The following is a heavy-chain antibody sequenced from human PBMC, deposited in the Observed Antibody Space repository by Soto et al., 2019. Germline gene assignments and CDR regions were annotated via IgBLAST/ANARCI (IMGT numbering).Heavy chain of an antibody. Sequence: GGSLRLSCAASGFTFSSYEMNWVRQAPGKGLEWVSYISSSGSTIYYADSVKGRFTISRDNAKNSLYLQMNSLRAEDTAVYYCARSGLLWFGELSRTNYGMDVWGQGTTVTVSS. CDR1: GFTFSSYE. D-gene: IGHD3-10*01. V-gene: IGHV3-48*03. CDR2: ISSSGSTI. CDR3: ARSGLLWFGELSRTNYGMDV. J-gene: IGHJ6*02.